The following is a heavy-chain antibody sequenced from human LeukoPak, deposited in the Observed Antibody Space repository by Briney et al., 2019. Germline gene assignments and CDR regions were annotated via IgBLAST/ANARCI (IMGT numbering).Heavy chain of an antibody. CDR1: GGTFSTYA. J-gene: IGHJ3*02. Sequence: ASVKVSCKTSGGTFSTYAISWVRQAPGQGLEWMGGIIPIFGTSNYAQKFQGRVTITADESTSTAYMELSSLRSEDTAVYYCARDDGRYFDRLGHGAFDIWGQGTLVTVSS. CDR2: IIPIFGTS. D-gene: IGHD3-9*01. V-gene: IGHV1-69*13. CDR3: ARDDGRYFDRLGHGAFDI.